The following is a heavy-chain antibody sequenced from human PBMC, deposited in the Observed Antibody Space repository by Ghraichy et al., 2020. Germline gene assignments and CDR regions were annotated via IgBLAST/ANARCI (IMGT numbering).Heavy chain of an antibody. J-gene: IGHJ4*02. CDR1: GFTFSDYY. CDR3: ARVSQDIVVVVAASRYYDSSGYLDY. D-gene: IGHD2-15*01. CDR2: ISSSGSTI. Sequence: LNISCAASGFTFSDYYMSWIRQAPGKGLEWVSYISSSGSTIYYADSVKGRFTISRDNAKNSLYLQMNSLRAEDTAVYYCARVSQDIVVVVAASRYYDSSGYLDYWGQGTLVTVSS. V-gene: IGHV3-11*01.